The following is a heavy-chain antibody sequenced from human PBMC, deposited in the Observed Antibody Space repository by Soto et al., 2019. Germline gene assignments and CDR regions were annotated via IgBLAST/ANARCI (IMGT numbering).Heavy chain of an antibody. V-gene: IGHV3-48*01. CDR3: ARDPYDSSGYYNWFDP. Sequence: GSLRLSCAASGFTFSSYSMNWVRQAPGKGLEWVSYISSSSSTIYYADSVKGRFTISRDNAKNSLYLQMNSLRAEDTAVYYCARDPYDSSGYYNWFDPWGQGTLVTVSS. CDR1: GFTFSSYS. D-gene: IGHD3-22*01. CDR2: ISSSSSTI. J-gene: IGHJ5*02.